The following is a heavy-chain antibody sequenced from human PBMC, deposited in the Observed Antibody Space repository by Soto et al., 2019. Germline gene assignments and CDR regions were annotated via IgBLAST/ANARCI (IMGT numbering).Heavy chain of an antibody. CDR2: ISYDGSNK. CDR3: ASEMATDAFDI. CDR1: GFTFSSYA. J-gene: IGHJ3*02. V-gene: IGHV3-30-3*01. Sequence: PGGSLRLSCAASGFTFSSYAMHWVRQAPGKGLEWVAVISYDGSNKYYADSVKGRFTISRDNSKNTLYLQMTSLRAEDTAVYYCASEMATDAFDIWGPGTMVTVSS. D-gene: IGHD5-12*01.